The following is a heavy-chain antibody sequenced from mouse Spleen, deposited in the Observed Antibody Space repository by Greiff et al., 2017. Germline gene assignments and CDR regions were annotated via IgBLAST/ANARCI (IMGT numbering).Heavy chain of an antibody. Sequence: VHLVESGPGLVQPSQSLSITCTVSGFSLTSYGVHWVRQSPGKGLEWLGVIWSGGSTDYNAAFISRLSISKDNSKSQVFFKMNSLQANDTAIYYCARKGGITTVLDYWGQGTTLTVSS. D-gene: IGHD1-1*01. CDR3: ARKGGITTVLDY. CDR1: GFSLTSYG. CDR2: IWSGGST. V-gene: IGHV2-2*02. J-gene: IGHJ2*01.